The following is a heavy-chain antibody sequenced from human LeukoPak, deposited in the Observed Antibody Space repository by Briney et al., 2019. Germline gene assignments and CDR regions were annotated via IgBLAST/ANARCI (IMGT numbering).Heavy chain of an antibody. Sequence: ASVKVSCKASGYTFTGYYMHWVRQAPGQGLEWMGWINPNSGGTNYAQKFQGWVTMTRDTSISTAYMELSRLRSDDTAVYYCARETYYYDSSGYYHAGYFDYWGQGTLVTVSS. J-gene: IGHJ4*02. D-gene: IGHD3-22*01. CDR1: GYTFTGYY. CDR2: INPNSGGT. V-gene: IGHV1-2*04. CDR3: ARETYYYDSSGYYHAGYFDY.